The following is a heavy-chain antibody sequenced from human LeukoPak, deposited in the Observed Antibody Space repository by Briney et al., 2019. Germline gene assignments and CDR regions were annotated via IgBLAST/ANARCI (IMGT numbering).Heavy chain of an antibody. CDR2: IIPILGIA. CDR3: ARGRRDGYNYPYYFDY. CDR1: GGTFSSYA. Sequence: SVKVSCKASGGTFSSYAISWVRQAPGQGLEWMGRIIPILGIANYAQKFQGRVTITAGKSTSTAYMELSSLRSEDTAVYYCARGRRDGYNYPYYFDYWGQGTLVTVSS. J-gene: IGHJ4*02. D-gene: IGHD5-24*01. V-gene: IGHV1-69*04.